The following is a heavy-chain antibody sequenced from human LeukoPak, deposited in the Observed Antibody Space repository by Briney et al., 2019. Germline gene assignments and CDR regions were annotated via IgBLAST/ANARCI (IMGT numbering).Heavy chain of an antibody. Sequence: GGSLRLSCAASGFTVSSNYMSWVRQAPGKGLEWVSIIYSGGSTYYADSVKGRFTISRDNSKNTLYLQMTSLRAEDTAVYYCARDPGGNWGYWGQGTLVTVSS. J-gene: IGHJ4*02. V-gene: IGHV3-66*01. CDR1: GFTVSSNY. D-gene: IGHD7-27*01. CDR3: ARDPGGNWGY. CDR2: IYSGGST.